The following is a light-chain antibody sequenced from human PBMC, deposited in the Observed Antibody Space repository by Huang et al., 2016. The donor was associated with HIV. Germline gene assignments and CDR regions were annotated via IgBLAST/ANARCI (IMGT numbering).Light chain of an antibody. J-gene: IGKJ3*01. V-gene: IGKV3-11*01. Sequence: EIVLTQSPATLSLSPGGGATLSCRASQNISSFLAWYQQVAGQAPRLLIYGSSNRATGSPARFSGSWSGTDFTLTINNLEPGDFAVYYCQQRFTFGPGTKVDIK. CDR3: QQRFT. CDR2: GSS. CDR1: QNISSF.